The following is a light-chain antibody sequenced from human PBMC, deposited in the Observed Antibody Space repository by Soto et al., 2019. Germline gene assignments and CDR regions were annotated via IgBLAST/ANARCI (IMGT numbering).Light chain of an antibody. CDR3: HQNYNLPPST. V-gene: IGKV1-39*01. CDR2: AAS. J-gene: IGKJ1*01. Sequence: DIQMTQSPSSLSASVGDRVTITCRASQSISNYLDWYQVKPGKAPKLLIYAASTLQSGVPSRFSGSGSGTDFTLTISTLQAEDFATYYCHQNYNLPPSTIGQGTKVEIK. CDR1: QSISNY.